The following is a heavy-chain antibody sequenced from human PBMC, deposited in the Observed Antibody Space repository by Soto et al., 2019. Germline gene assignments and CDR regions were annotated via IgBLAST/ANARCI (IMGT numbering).Heavy chain of an antibody. D-gene: IGHD3-16*02. CDR3: AKVIGIGGVIVPDY. CDR1: GFSFHHYT. Sequence: DVQLVESGGVVVQPGGSLRLSCAASGFSFHHYTMHWVRQRPGKGLEWVSLVSWDGRITYHADSVKGRFTVSRDNTKTYLYLHMTSLRTEDTAFYDCAKVIGIGGVIVPDYWGRGTLVTVSS. CDR2: VSWDGRIT. V-gene: IGHV3-43*01. J-gene: IGHJ4*02.